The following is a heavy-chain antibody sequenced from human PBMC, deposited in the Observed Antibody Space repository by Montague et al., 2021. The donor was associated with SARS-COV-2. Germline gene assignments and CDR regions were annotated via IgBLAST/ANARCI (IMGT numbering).Heavy chain of an antibody. CDR3: ARDPWRITIFGVVTRYGMDV. V-gene: IGHV4-61*01. D-gene: IGHD3-3*01. Sequence: SETRSLTCTVSGGSVSSGSYYWSWIRQPPGKGLEWIGYIYYSGSTNYNPSLKSRVTISVDTSKNQFSLKLSSVTAADTAVYYCARDPWRITIFGVVTRYGMDVWGQGTTVIVSS. CDR1: GGSVSSGSYY. J-gene: IGHJ6*02. CDR2: IYYSGST.